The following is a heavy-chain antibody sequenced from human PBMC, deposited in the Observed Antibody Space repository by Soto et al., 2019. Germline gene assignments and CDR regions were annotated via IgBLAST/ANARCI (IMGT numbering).Heavy chain of an antibody. J-gene: IGHJ1*01. V-gene: IGHV3-23*01. CDR3: AKAAGSRWGTENFLH. Sequence: GGSLRLSCAASGFSFSSYAMTWVRQAPGKGLEWVSLIAGGGDTYYADSVRGRFTISRDNSKNTLYLQMNSLRVEDTAIYHCAKAAGSRWGTENFLHWGQGTLVTVSS. CDR2: IAGGGDT. D-gene: IGHD6-13*01. CDR1: GFSFSSYA.